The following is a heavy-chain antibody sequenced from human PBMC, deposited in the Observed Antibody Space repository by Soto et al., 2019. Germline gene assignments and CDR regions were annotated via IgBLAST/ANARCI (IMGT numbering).Heavy chain of an antibody. D-gene: IGHD3-22*01. Sequence: QLQLQESGPGLVKPSETLSLTCTVSGGSISSSSYYWGWIRQPPGKGLEWIGSIYYSGSTYYNPSLKSRVTISVDTSKNQFSLKLSSVTAADSAVCYCTRLRPYYYDSSGPPGAFDIWGQGTMVTVSS. V-gene: IGHV4-39*01. CDR1: GGSISSSSYY. CDR2: IYYSGST. CDR3: TRLRPYYYDSSGPPGAFDI. J-gene: IGHJ3*02.